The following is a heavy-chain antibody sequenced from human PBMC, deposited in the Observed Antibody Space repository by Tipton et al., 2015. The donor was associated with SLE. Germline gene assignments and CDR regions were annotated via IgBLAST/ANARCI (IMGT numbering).Heavy chain of an antibody. V-gene: IGHV1-18*01. Sequence: QLVQSGAEVKKPGASVKVSCKASGYTFSSYGISWVRQAPGQGLEWMGWISTYNDKLNYAQKFQGRVTMTTDLSTSTAYMEVRSLRSDDTAVYYCARDPRDYSKHGAPAFFDLWGRGTLVTVSS. CDR1: GYTFSSYG. D-gene: IGHD4-11*01. J-gene: IGHJ2*01. CDR3: ARDPRDYSKHGAPAFFDL. CDR2: ISTYNDKL.